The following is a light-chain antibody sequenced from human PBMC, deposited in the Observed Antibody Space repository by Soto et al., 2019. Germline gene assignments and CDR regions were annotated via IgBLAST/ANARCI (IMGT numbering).Light chain of an antibody. V-gene: IGKV3-20*01. J-gene: IGKJ1*01. Sequence: EIVLTQSPGTLSLSPGERATLSCRASQSVSSSYLAWYQQKPGQAPRLLIYDASSRATGIPDRFSGSGSGTDFELTISRLEPEDFAVYYCQQYCCAPLTFGQGTKVEIK. CDR2: DAS. CDR3: QQYCCAPLT. CDR1: QSVSSSY.